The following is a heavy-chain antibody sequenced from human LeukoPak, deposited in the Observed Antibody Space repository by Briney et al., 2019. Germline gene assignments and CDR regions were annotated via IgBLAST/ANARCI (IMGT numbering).Heavy chain of an antibody. V-gene: IGHV3-73*01. Sequence: GGSLRLSCAASGFTFSGSAMHWVRQASGKGLEWVGRIRSKANSYATAYAASVKGRFTISRDDSKNTAYLQMSSLKTEDTAVYYCTRLAAAGPLFDYWGQGTLVTVSS. D-gene: IGHD6-13*01. J-gene: IGHJ4*02. CDR1: GFTFSGSA. CDR3: TRLAAAGPLFDY. CDR2: IRSKANSYAT.